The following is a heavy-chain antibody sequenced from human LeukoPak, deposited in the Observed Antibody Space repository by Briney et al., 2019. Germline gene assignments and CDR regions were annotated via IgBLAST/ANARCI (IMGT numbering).Heavy chain of an antibody. Sequence: GGSPRLSCAASGFTFSSYAMSWVRQAPGKGLEWVSTFSGGGGGTYYADSVKGRFTISRDNSKNTLYLQMNSLRAEDTAVYYCAKSGSWYFDYWGQGTLVTVSS. V-gene: IGHV3-23*01. CDR3: AKSGSWYFDY. CDR2: FSGGGGGT. D-gene: IGHD6-13*01. J-gene: IGHJ4*02. CDR1: GFTFSSYA.